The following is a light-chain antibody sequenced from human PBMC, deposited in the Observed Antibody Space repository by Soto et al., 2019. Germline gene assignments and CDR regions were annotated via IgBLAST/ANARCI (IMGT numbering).Light chain of an antibody. CDR2: DAS. Sequence: EVVLTQSPGTLSLSPGERATLSCRASESVRHYVAWYQQKPAQAPRLLIYDASNRATGIPARFSGSGSGTEFTLTISSLQSEDFAVYYCQQRSNWPQITFGQGTRLEIK. J-gene: IGKJ5*01. V-gene: IGKV3-11*01. CDR3: QQRSNWPQIT. CDR1: ESVRHY.